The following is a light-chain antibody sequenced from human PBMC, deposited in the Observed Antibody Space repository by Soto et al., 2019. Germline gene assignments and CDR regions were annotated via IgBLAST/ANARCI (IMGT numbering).Light chain of an antibody. V-gene: IGKV1-5*03. CDR2: KAS. J-gene: IGKJ1*01. CDR3: QQYNLHSPWT. Sequence: DIQMTQSPSALSASVGDRVTITCRASQTIYSWLAWYQKKPGKAPKLLIYKASSLESGVPSRFSGSASGTEFTLTISSLQPDDFATYYCQQYNLHSPWTFGQGTKVDI. CDR1: QTIYSW.